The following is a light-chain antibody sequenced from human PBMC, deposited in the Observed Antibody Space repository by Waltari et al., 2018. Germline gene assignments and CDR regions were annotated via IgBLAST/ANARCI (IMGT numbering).Light chain of an antibody. CDR3: AVWDGSLNAVL. CDR2: SEN. Sequence: QSVLTQPPSVSGTPGQRVPISCSGYSSHIGRNPSNWYQQLPGPTPKLLIYSENVRPSGVPDRFSGSRSGTSASLAISGLQSDDEGDYYCAVWDGSLNAVLFGGGTKLTVL. J-gene: IGLJ2*01. V-gene: IGLV1-44*01. CDR1: SSHIGRNP.